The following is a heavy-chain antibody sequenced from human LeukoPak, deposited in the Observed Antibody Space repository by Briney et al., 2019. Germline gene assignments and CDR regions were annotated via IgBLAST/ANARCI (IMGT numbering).Heavy chain of an antibody. J-gene: IGHJ4*02. CDR1: GFTFSTYG. V-gene: IGHV3-23*01. D-gene: IGHD2-8*02. CDR2: ISGSGGST. CDR3: AKVPCPLLYWWCMPQDGPGNTQSDY. Sequence: QPGGSLRLSCAASGFTFSTYGMSWVRQAPGKGLEWVSAISGSGGSTYYADSVKGRFTISRDNSKNTLYLQMHSLRAEDTAAYYCAKVPCPLLYWWCMPQDGPGNTQSDYWGQGTLVTVSS.